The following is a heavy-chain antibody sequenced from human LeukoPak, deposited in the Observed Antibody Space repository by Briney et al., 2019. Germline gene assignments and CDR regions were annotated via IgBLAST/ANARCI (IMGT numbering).Heavy chain of an antibody. D-gene: IGHD3-9*01. CDR2: FDPEDGET. CDR3: ARDILTGYYTLGWFDP. CDR1: GYTLTELS. Sequence: GASVKVSCKVSGYTLTELSMHWVRQAPGKGLEWMGGFDPEDGETIYAQKFQGRVTMTEDTSTDTAYMELSSLRSEDTAVYYCARDILTGYYTLGWFDPWGQGTLVTVSS. V-gene: IGHV1-24*01. J-gene: IGHJ5*02.